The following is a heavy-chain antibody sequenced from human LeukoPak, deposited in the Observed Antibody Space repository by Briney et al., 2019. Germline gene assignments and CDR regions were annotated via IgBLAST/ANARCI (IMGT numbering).Heavy chain of an antibody. CDR3: ARDTPGTAVGGIDV. D-gene: IGHD5-18*01. CDR2: IIPILNNR. V-gene: IGHV1-69*04. J-gene: IGHJ3*01. CDR1: GGTFRNEV. Sequence: SVKVSCKASGGTFRNEVFNWVRQAPGQGLEWMGRIIPILNNRDYAQKFQGRLTITADKSTSTAYMELSSLRSDDTAVYYCARDTPGTAVGGIDVWGQGTLVTVSS.